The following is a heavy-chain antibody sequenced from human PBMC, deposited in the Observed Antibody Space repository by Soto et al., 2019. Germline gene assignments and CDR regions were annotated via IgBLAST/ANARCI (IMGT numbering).Heavy chain of an antibody. CDR1: GFTFSSYA. Sequence: GSLRLSCAASGFTFSSYAMSWVRQAPGKGLEWVSAISGSGGSTYYADSVKGRFTIARDNSKNTLYLQMNSLRAEDTAVYYCAKDASGYFDWFHPGWFDPWGQGTLVTVSS. J-gene: IGHJ5*02. D-gene: IGHD3-9*01. V-gene: IGHV3-23*01. CDR2: ISGSGGST. CDR3: AKDASGYFDWFHPGWFDP.